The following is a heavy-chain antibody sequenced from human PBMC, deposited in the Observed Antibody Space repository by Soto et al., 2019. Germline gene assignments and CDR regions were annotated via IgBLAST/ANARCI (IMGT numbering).Heavy chain of an antibody. V-gene: IGHV3-73*01. CDR3: SAYSSSWY. D-gene: IGHD6-13*01. J-gene: IGHJ4*02. Sequence: GGSLRLSCAASGFTFSGSAMHWVRQASGKGLEWVGRIRSKANSYATAYAASVKGRFTISRDDSKNTAYLQMNSLKTEDTAVYYCSAYSSSWYWGQGTLVTVSS. CDR1: GFTFSGSA. CDR2: IRSKANSYAT.